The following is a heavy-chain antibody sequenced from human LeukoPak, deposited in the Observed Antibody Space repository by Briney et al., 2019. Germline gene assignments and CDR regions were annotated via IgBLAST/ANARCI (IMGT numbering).Heavy chain of an antibody. J-gene: IGHJ4*02. Sequence: GGSLRLSCAASGFTFSSYAMSWVRQAPGKGLEWVSAISGSGGSAYYADSVKGRFTISRDNSKNTLYLQMNSLRAEDTAVHYCAKDRGYSSSWSLDYWGQGTLVTVSS. D-gene: IGHD6-13*01. CDR3: AKDRGYSSSWSLDY. CDR2: ISGSGGSA. V-gene: IGHV3-23*01. CDR1: GFTFSSYA.